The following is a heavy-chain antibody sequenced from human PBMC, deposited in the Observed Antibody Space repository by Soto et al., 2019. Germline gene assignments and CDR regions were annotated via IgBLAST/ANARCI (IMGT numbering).Heavy chain of an antibody. Sequence: QVQLVQSGAEVKKPGASVTVSCRSSGDTFTDYYMHWVRQAPGQGLEWMGWINPNSGVTKYAQKVQGWVTMTRDPSIRTVYMQLSRLRSDDTAVYYCARESGGATATLDYYYFYMDVWGTGTRVTVSS. CDR2: INPNSGVT. CDR1: GDTFTDYY. V-gene: IGHV1-2*04. D-gene: IGHD5-12*01. J-gene: IGHJ6*03. CDR3: ARESGGATATLDYYYFYMDV.